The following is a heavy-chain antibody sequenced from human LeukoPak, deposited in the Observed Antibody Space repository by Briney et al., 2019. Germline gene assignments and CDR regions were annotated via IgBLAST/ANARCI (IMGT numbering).Heavy chain of an antibody. Sequence: GGSPRLSCAASGFTFSDYSMNSVRQAPGKGLEWVASVNTVSSYIYYADSMRGRFTISRDNAKNSLFLQMNSLRAEDTAVYYCARLRRNSDRSDFFYYYDHWGQGTLVTVSS. CDR2: VNTVSSYI. V-gene: IGHV3-21*01. CDR3: ARLRRNSDRSDFFYYYDH. J-gene: IGHJ4*02. CDR1: GFTFSDYS. D-gene: IGHD3-22*01.